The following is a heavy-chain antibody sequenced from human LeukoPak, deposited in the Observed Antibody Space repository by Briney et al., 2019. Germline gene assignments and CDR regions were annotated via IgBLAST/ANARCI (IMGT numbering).Heavy chain of an antibody. V-gene: IGHV4-34*01. CDR1: GGSCDDYY. CDR2: IHPSGIF. J-gene: IGHJ5*02. Sequence: SETLSPTCAVYGGSCDDYYCSWLRQPPGKGLEWIGEIHPSGIFYYNSSLLSRVTISIDTSKSQFSLRLTSVTAADTAFYYCARGRDRSKAGDRWGQGSLVTVSS. D-gene: IGHD5-24*01. CDR3: ARGRDRSKAGDR.